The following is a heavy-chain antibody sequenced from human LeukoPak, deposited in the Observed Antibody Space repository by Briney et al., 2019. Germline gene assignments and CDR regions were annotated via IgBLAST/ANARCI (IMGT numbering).Heavy chain of an antibody. CDR2: ISSSSSDI. J-gene: IGHJ4*02. CDR1: GFTFSSYS. D-gene: IGHD2-15*01. Sequence: GGSLRLSCAASGFTFSSYSMNWVRQAPGKGLEWVSSISSSSSDIYYADSVKGRFTISRDNAKNSPYLQMNSLRAEDRAVYYCAKGYCSGGSCYRSLDYWGQGTLVTVSS. CDR3: AKGYCSGGSCYRSLDY. V-gene: IGHV3-21*01.